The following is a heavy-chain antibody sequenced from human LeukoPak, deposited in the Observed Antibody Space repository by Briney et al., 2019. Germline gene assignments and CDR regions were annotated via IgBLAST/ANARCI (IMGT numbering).Heavy chain of an antibody. V-gene: IGHV1-3*01. CDR1: GYTFTSYA. D-gene: IGHD3-22*01. J-gene: IGHJ5*02. Sequence: ASVKVSCKASGYTFTSYAMHWVRQAPGQRLEWMGWIDAGNGNTKYSQKFQGRVTITRDTSASTAYMELSSLRSEDTAVYYCARELLPNYYDSSGFDPWGQGTLVTVSS. CDR2: IDAGNGNT. CDR3: ARELLPNYYDSSGFDP.